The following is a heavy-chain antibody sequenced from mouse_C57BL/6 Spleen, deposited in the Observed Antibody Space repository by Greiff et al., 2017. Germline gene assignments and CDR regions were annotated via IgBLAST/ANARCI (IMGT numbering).Heavy chain of an antibody. Sequence: SGPVLVKPGASVKMSCKASGYTFTDYYMNWVKQSHGKSLEWIGVINPYNGGTSYNQKFKGKATLTVDKSSSTAYMELNSLTSEDSAVYYCARSHYYGSSYVDYAMDYWGKGTSVTVDS. CDR1: GYTFTDYY. CDR2: INPYNGGT. J-gene: IGHJ4*01. V-gene: IGHV1-19*01. D-gene: IGHD1-1*01. CDR3: ARSHYYGSSYVDYAMDY.